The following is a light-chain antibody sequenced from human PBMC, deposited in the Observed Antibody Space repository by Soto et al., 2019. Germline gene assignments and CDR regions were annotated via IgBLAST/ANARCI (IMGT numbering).Light chain of an antibody. CDR1: SSDVGAYNY. CDR2: EVS. Sequence: QSALTQPASVSGSPGQSITISCTGTSSDVGAYNYVSWYQQHPGKAPKLIIYEVSNRPSGVSNRFSGFKSGNTASLTISGLRAEDEADYYCTSYTLTSTVVFGTGTKLTVL. J-gene: IGLJ1*01. V-gene: IGLV2-14*01. CDR3: TSYTLTSTVV.